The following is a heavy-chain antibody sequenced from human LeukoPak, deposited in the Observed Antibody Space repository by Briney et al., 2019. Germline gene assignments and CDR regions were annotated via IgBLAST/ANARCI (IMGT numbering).Heavy chain of an antibody. V-gene: IGHV3-21*04. CDR2: ISSSSSYI. CDR3: ARDAYRDYYDNSGYYYVGMDV. D-gene: IGHD3-22*01. Sequence: TGESLRLSCVASGFTFTDHPMNWVRQAPGKGLEWVSSISSSSSYIYYADSVKGRFTISRDNAKNSLYLQMNSLRAEDTAMYFCARDAYRDYYDNSGYYYVGMDVWGQGTTVTVSS. J-gene: IGHJ6*02. CDR1: GFTFTDHP.